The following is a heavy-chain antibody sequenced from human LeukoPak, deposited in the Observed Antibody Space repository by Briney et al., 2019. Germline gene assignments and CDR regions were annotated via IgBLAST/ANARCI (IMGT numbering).Heavy chain of an antibody. CDR1: GYTFTSYG. V-gene: IGHV1-18*01. Sequence: ASVNVSCKASGYTFTSYGIRWVRQAPGQGLEWMGWISAYNGNTNYAQKLQGRVTMTTDTSTSTAYMELRSLRSDDTAVYYCARVELPYSSSWYGAFDIWGQGTMVTVSS. CDR3: ARVELPYSSSWYGAFDI. CDR2: ISAYNGNT. D-gene: IGHD6-13*01. J-gene: IGHJ3*02.